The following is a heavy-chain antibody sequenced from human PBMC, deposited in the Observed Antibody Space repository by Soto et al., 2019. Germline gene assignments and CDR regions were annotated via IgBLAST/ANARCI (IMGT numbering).Heavy chain of an antibody. CDR2: INAGNGNT. J-gene: IGHJ4*02. CDR3: ARDTGEKFPFDY. D-gene: IGHD4-17*01. V-gene: IGHV1-3*01. Sequence: ASVKVSCKASGYTFTSYAIHWVRQAPGQRLEWMGWINAGNGNTKYSQKFQGRVTITADESTSTAYMELSSLRSEDTAVHYCARDTGEKFPFDYWGQGTLVTVSS. CDR1: GYTFTSYA.